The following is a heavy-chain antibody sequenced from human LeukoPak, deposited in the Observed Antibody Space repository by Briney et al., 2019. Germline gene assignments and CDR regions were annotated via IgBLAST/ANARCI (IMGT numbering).Heavy chain of an antibody. J-gene: IGHJ5*02. CDR3: ARVVAAAGNNWFDP. Sequence: SETLSLTCAVSGGSISSSNWWTWVRQPPGKGLEWIGEIYHNGSTNYSPSLKSRVTISVDKSKNQFSLKLSSVTAADTAVYYCARVVAAAGNNWFDPWGQGTLVTVSS. CDR1: GGSISSSNW. CDR2: IYHNGST. D-gene: IGHD6-13*01. V-gene: IGHV4-4*02.